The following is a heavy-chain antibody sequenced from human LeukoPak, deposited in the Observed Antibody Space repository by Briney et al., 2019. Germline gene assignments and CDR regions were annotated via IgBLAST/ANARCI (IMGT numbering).Heavy chain of an antibody. CDR1: GFTFSSGA. CDR3: AKAAAKQLPTQTIYSMDV. V-gene: IGHV3-23*01. D-gene: IGHD6-13*01. Sequence: GGSLRLSCAASGFTFSSGAMNWCRRAPGRGVQGGLGTRGGTGCTDYADSVKGRVTISRDKAKNALYLQMNSLSVDDPVVYYFAKAAAKQLPTQTIYSMDVWGKGTTVTVSS. CDR2: TRGGTGCT. J-gene: IGHJ6*03.